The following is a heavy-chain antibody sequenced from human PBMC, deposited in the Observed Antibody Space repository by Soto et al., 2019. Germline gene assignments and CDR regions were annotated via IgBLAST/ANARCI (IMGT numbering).Heavy chain of an antibody. CDR2: IWYDGSNK. Sequence: GGSLRLSCAASGFTFSSYGMHWVRQAPGKGLEWVAVIWYDGSNKYYADSVKGRFTISRDNSKNTLYLQMNSLRAEDTAVYYCARDRLVGATETLDFWGQGTLVTVSS. J-gene: IGHJ4*02. CDR1: GFTFSSYG. CDR3: ARDRLVGATETLDF. D-gene: IGHD1-26*01. V-gene: IGHV3-33*01.